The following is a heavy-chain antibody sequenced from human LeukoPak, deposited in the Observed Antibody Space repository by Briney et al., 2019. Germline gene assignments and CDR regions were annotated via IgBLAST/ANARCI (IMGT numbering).Heavy chain of an antibody. Sequence: GGSLRLSCAASGFTFSSYGMHWVRQAPGKGLEWVAVIWYDGSNKYYADSVKGRFTISRDNSKSTLCLQMNSLRAEDTAVYYCAKQLGYCSDGSCYFPYWGQGTLVTVSS. CDR1: GFTFSSYG. CDR2: IWYDGSNK. CDR3: AKQLGYCSDGSCYFPY. J-gene: IGHJ4*02. D-gene: IGHD2-15*01. V-gene: IGHV3-33*06.